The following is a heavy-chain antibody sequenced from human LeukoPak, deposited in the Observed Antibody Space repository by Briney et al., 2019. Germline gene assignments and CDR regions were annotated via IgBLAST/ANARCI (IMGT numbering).Heavy chain of an antibody. CDR2: INKDGSEI. Sequence: GGSLRLSCTASGFTFSDYSMNWVRQAPGKGLEWVAHINKDGSEIYYVDSVKGRFTISRDNAKNSLSLQMNSLRVEDTAVYYCARDKVTYWGQGTLVTVSS. J-gene: IGHJ4*02. CDR1: GFTFSDYS. V-gene: IGHV3-7*01. CDR3: ARDKVTY.